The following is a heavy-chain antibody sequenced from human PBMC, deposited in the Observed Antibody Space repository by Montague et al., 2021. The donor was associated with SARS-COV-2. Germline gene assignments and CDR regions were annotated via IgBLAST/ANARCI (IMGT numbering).Heavy chain of an antibody. CDR1: GGSISSYY. D-gene: IGHD3-9*01. CDR2: IYYSGST. V-gene: IGHV4-59*01. CDR3: ARTPGQIAGYTFDI. Sequence: SEALSLTCTVSGGSISSYYWSWIRQPPGKGLEWIGYIYYSGSTNYNPSLKSRVTISVDTSKNQFSLKLSSVTAADTAVYYCARTPGQIAGYTFDIWGQGTMVTVSS. J-gene: IGHJ3*02.